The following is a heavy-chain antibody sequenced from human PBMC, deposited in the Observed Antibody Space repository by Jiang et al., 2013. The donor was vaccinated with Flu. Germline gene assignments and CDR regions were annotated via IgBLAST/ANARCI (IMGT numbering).Heavy chain of an antibody. D-gene: IGHD3-22*01. J-gene: IGHJ4*02. CDR1: GGTFSSYA. CDR3: ARAEIITMTELDY. V-gene: IGHV1-69*04. Sequence: GAEVKKPGSSVKVSCKASGGTFSSYAISWVRQAPGQGLEWMGRIIPILGIANYAQKFQGRVTITADKSTSTAYMELSSLRSEDTAVYYCARAEIITMTELDYWGQGTLVTVSS. CDR2: IIPILGIA.